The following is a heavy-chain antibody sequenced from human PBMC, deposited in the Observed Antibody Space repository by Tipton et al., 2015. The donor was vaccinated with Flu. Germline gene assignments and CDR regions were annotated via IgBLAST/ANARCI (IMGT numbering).Heavy chain of an antibody. J-gene: IGHJ4*02. CDR3: ATEYRGGGNRYYFDY. CDR1: GGSISSGSYY. D-gene: IGHD4-23*01. Sequence: TLSLTCTVSGGSISSGSYYWSWIRQPPGKGLEWIGYIYYSGSTNYNPSLKSRVTISVDTSKNQFSLKLSSVTAADTAVYYCATEYRGGGNRYYFDYWGQGTLVTVSS. V-gene: IGHV4-61*01. CDR2: IYYSGST.